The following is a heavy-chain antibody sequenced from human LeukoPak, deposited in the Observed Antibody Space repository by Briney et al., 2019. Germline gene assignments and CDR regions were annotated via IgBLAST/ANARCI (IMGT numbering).Heavy chain of an antibody. Sequence: PSETLSLTCAVYGGSFSGYYWSWIRQPPGKGLEWIGEINHSGSTNYNPSLKSRVTISVDTSKNQFSLKLSSVTAADTAVYYCARGSTAMIYFDYWGQGTLVTVSS. CDR2: INHSGST. CDR3: ARGSTAMIYFDY. CDR1: GGSFSGYY. J-gene: IGHJ4*02. V-gene: IGHV4-34*01. D-gene: IGHD5-18*01.